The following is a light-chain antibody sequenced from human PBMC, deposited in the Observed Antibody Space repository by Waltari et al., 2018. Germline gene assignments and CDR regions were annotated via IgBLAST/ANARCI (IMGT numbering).Light chain of an antibody. Sequence: WYQQKPGQSPLLVIYQDTKRPSEIRERFSGSKSANAATLTITGTQAVDEADYYCQALGTGAWVFGGGTKLTVL. J-gene: IGLJ3*02. CDR2: QDT. V-gene: IGLV3-1*01. CDR3: QALGTGAWV.